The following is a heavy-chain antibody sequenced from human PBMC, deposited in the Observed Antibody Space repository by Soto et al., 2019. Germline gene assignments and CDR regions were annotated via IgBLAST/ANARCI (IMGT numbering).Heavy chain of an antibody. V-gene: IGHV3-30-3*01. J-gene: IGHJ4*02. Sequence: QVQLVESGGGVVQPGRSLRLSCAASGFTFSSYAMHWVRQAPGKGLEWVAVISYDGSNKYYADSVKGRFTISRDNSKNTLYLQMNSLRAEDTAVYYCARGGRNGSGSDYRIDYWGQGTLVTVSS. CDR2: ISYDGSNK. CDR3: ARGGRNGSGSDYRIDY. D-gene: IGHD3-10*01. CDR1: GFTFSSYA.